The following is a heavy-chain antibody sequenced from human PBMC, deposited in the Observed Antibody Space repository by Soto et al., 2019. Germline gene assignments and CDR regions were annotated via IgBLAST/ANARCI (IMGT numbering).Heavy chain of an antibody. Sequence: SETLSLTCAVYGGSFSGYYWSWIRQPPGKGLEWIGEINHSGSTNYNPSLKSRVTISVDTSKNQFSLKLSSVTAADTAVYYCARGGTRRFTMIVVFWFDPWGQGTPVTVSS. CDR3: ARGGTRRFTMIVVFWFDP. D-gene: IGHD3-22*01. CDR2: INHSGST. V-gene: IGHV4-34*01. CDR1: GGSFSGYY. J-gene: IGHJ5*02.